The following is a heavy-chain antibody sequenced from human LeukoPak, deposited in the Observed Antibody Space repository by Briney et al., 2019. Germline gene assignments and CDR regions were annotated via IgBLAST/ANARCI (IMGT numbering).Heavy chain of an antibody. CDR1: GFSFSDYY. CDR2: IRSGSTTI. Sequence: GGSLRLSCEASGFSFSDYYMTWIRQPPGKGLEWIAYIRSGSTTIYYADSVKGRFTISRDDAKNSLFLQMNSLSAEDTAVYYCATIHSRPYWGQGTLVTVSS. J-gene: IGHJ4*02. V-gene: IGHV3-11*01. CDR3: ATIHSRPY. D-gene: IGHD2-15*01.